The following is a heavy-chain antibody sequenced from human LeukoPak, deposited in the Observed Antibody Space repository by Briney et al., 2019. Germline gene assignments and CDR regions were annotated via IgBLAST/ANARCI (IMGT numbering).Heavy chain of an antibody. CDR1: GFTFSSYA. D-gene: IGHD2-2*01. CDR3: ARGGQLDY. J-gene: IGHJ4*02. Sequence: GSLRLSCAASGFTFSSYAMHWVRQAPGKGLEWVAVISYDGSNKYYADSVKGRFTISRDNSKNTRYLQMNSLRAEDTAVYYCARGGQLDYWGRGTLVTVSS. CDR2: ISYDGSNK. V-gene: IGHV3-30-3*01.